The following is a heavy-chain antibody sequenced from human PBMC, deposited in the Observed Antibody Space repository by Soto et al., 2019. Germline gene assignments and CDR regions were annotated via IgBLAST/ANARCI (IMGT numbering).Heavy chain of an antibody. D-gene: IGHD3-10*01. CDR1: GGSISSYY. CDR3: ARHTGQLWFGY. J-gene: IGHJ4*02. V-gene: IGHV4-59*08. CDR2: IYYSGST. Sequence: SETLSLTCTVSGGSISSYYWSWIRQPPGKGLEWIGYIYYSGSTNYNPSLKSRVTISVDTSKNQFSLKLSSVTAADTAVYYCARHTGQLWFGYWGQGTLVTVSS.